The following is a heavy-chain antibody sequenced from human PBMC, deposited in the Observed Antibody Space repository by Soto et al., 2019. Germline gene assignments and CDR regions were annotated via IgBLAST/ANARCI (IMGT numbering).Heavy chain of an antibody. V-gene: IGHV5-51*01. CDR2: IYPGDSDT. D-gene: IGHD1-26*01. J-gene: IGHJ3*02. Sequence: EVQLVQSGAEVKKPGESLKISCKGSGYSFTSYWIGWVRQMPGKGLEWMGIIYPGDSDTRYSPSFQGQVTISADKSISTAYLQWSSLKASDTAMYYCARPRLSGSETWGAFDIWGQGTMVTVSS. CDR3: ARPRLSGSETWGAFDI. CDR1: GYSFTSYW.